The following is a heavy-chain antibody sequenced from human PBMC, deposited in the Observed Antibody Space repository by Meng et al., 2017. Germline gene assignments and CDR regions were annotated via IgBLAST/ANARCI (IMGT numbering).Heavy chain of an antibody. CDR1: GGTFSSYA. J-gene: IGHJ4*02. V-gene: IGHV1-69*06. CDR2: IIPIFGTA. CDR3: HSGWYQAGDDY. Sequence: VQRGHAGAEVKKPGSSVKVSCKASGGTFSSYAISWVRQAPGQGLEWMGGIIPIFGTANYAQKFQGRVTITADKSTSTAYMELSSLRSEDTAVYYCHSGWYQAGDDYWGQGTLVTVSS. D-gene: IGHD6-19*01.